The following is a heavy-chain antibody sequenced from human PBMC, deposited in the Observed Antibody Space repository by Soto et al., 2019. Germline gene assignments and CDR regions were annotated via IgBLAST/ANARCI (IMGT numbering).Heavy chain of an antibody. V-gene: IGHV4-61*08. Sequence: QVQLQESGPGLVKPSETLSLTCTVSGGSVSSGGYYWSWIRQPPGKGLEWIAYISYSGSTNYNSSLKSRVTISKDTSENQFSLKLSSVTAADTAVYYCARYRTGGTGFDYWGQGTLVTVSS. CDR3: ARYRTGGTGFDY. CDR2: ISYSGST. D-gene: IGHD1-1*01. J-gene: IGHJ4*02. CDR1: GGSVSSGGYY.